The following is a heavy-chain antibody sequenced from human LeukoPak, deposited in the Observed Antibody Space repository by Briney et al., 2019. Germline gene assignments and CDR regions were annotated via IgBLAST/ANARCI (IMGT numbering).Heavy chain of an antibody. CDR1: GFTFSSYS. J-gene: IGHJ3*02. CDR2: ISSSSSYI. V-gene: IGHV3-21*01. Sequence: GGSLRLSCAASGFTFSSYSMNWVRQAPGKGLEWVSSISSSSSYIYYADSVKGRFTISRDNAKNSLYLQMNSLRAEDTAVYYCARETLEGCVAFDIWGQGTMVTVSS. CDR3: ARETLEGCVAFDI. D-gene: IGHD3-3*01.